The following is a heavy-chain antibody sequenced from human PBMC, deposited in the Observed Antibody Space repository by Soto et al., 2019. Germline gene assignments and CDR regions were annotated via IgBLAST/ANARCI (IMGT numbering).Heavy chain of an antibody. CDR1: GFSLSTSGVG. D-gene: IGHD3-10*01. Sequence: QITLKESGPTLVKPTQTLTLTCTFSGFSLSTSGVGVGWIRQPPGKALEWLALIYWDDDKRYSPSLKSRLTITKDTSKNQVVLTMTNMDPVDTATYYCAHSGAYYYGSGIRDHRDPYYYYGMDVWGQGTTVTVSS. CDR2: IYWDDDK. CDR3: AHSGAYYYGSGIRDHRDPYYYYGMDV. J-gene: IGHJ6*02. V-gene: IGHV2-5*02.